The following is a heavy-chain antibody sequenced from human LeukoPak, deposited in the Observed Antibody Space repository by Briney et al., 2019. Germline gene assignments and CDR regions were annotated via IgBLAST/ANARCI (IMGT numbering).Heavy chain of an antibody. CDR1: GFTFDDYA. V-gene: IGHV3-9*01. CDR2: ISWNSGSI. Sequence: PGGSLRPSCAASGFTFDDYAMHWVRHAPGKGLEWVSGISWNSGSIGYADSVKGRFTISRDNAKNSLYLQMNSLRAEDTALYYCAKDSAGTELVGDAFDIWGQGTMVTVSS. D-gene: IGHD6-13*01. CDR3: AKDSAGTELVGDAFDI. J-gene: IGHJ3*02.